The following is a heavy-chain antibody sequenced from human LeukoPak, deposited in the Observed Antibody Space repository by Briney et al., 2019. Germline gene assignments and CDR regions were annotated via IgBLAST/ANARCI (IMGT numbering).Heavy chain of an antibody. CDR1: GFTFSSYG. J-gene: IGHJ4*02. V-gene: IGHV3-33*01. D-gene: IGHD5-18*01. CDR2: IWYDGSNK. CDR3: ARDFLAVDTAMIDY. Sequence: GGSLRLSCAASGFTFSSYGMHWVRQAPGKGLVWVAVIWYDGSNKYYADSVKGRFTISRDNSKNTLYLQMNSLRAEDTAVYYCARDFLAVDTAMIDYWGQGTLVTVSS.